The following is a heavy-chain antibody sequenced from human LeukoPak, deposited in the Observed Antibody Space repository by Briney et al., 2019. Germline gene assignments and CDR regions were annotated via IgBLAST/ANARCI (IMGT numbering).Heavy chain of an antibody. D-gene: IGHD3-3*01. J-gene: IGHJ5*02. CDR1: GFTFNSYA. V-gene: IGHV3-23*01. Sequence: GGSLRLSCAASGFTFNSYAMSWVRQAPWERLQWVSAISGSGGSTYYADSVKGRFTISRDNSKNTLYLQMNSLRAEDTAVYYCAKDDPYYDFWSGPNWFDPWGQGTLVTVSS. CDR2: ISGSGGST. CDR3: AKDDPYYDFWSGPNWFDP.